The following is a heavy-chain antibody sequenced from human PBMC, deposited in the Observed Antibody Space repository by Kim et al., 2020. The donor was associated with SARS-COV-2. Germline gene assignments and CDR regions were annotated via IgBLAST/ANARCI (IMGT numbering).Heavy chain of an antibody. J-gene: IGHJ1*01. Sequence: SETLSLTCTVSGGSISSYYWSWIRQPPGKGLEWIGYIYYSGSTNYNPSLKSRVTISVDTSKNQFSLKLSSVTAADTAVYYCARDSAEQQEYFQHWGQGTLVTVSS. CDR1: GGSISSYY. D-gene: IGHD6-13*01. CDR2: IYYSGST. V-gene: IGHV4-59*13. CDR3: ARDSAEQQEYFQH.